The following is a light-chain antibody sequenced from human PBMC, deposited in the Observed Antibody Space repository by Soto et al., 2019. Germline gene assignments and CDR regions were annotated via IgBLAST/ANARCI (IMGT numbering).Light chain of an antibody. CDR3: QQYGSSTGIT. CDR2: GAS. Sequence: EIVLTQSPGTLSLSPGERATLSCRASQSVSSSYLAWYQQKPGQAPRLLIYGASSRATGIPDWFSGSGSGTDFTLTISRREPEDFAVYDCQQYGSSTGITFGPGTKVDIK. V-gene: IGKV3-20*01. CDR1: QSVSSSY. J-gene: IGKJ3*01.